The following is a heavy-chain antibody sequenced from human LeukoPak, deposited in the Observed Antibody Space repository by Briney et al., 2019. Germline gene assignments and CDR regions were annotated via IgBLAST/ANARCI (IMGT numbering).Heavy chain of an antibody. CDR2: ISDSGGGT. D-gene: IGHD3-9*01. J-gene: IGHJ4*02. Sequence: GGSLRLSCAASGFTFSNYDMSWVRQAPGKGLEWISTISDSGGGTWYADSVKGRFTISRDNSKSTLYLQMNSLRAEDTAVYYCAKAADWLAADYIDYWGQGTLVTVSS. V-gene: IGHV3-23*01. CDR1: GFTFSNYD. CDR3: AKAADWLAADYIDY.